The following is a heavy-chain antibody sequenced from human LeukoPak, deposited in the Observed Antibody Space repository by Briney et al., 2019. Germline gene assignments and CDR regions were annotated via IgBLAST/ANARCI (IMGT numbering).Heavy chain of an antibody. CDR3: ARDRAMVRGVIEN. CDR1: GFTFSSYW. CDR2: INSDGSST. V-gene: IGHV3-74*01. J-gene: IGHJ4*02. D-gene: IGHD3-10*01. Sequence: GGSLRLSCAASGFTFSSYWIHWVRQAPGKGLVWVSRINSDGSSTSYADSVKGRFTISRDNAKNTLYLQMNSLRAEDTAVYYCARDRAMVRGVIENWGQGTLVTVSS.